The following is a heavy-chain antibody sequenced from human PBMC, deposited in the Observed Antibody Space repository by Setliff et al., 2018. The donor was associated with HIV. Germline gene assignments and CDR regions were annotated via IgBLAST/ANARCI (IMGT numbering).Heavy chain of an antibody. J-gene: IGHJ5*02. CDR2: IYVGDSDV. V-gene: IGHV5-51*01. Sequence: GESLKISCAGSGFNMAAYWIAWVRQMPGEGLEWMGIIYVGDSDVRYGPSFQGQVTISADNSISTAYLEWSSLKASDTALYFCARAPNSPYYSNVWYADHWGQGTLVTVSS. CDR1: GFNMAAYW. CDR3: ARAPNSPYYSNVWYADH. D-gene: IGHD3-22*01.